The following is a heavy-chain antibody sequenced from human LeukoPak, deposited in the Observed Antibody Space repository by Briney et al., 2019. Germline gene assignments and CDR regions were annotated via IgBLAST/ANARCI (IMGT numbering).Heavy chain of an antibody. CDR3: ARTRAARFAFDI. CDR1: GYSISSSNW. D-gene: IGHD6-25*01. Sequence: SETLSLTCAVSGYSISSSNWWGWIRQPPGKGLEWIAYMYYIESTYYNPSLKSRATMSVDTSKNQFSLKLSSVTAVDTAVYYCARTRAARFAFDIWGHGTMVTVSS. J-gene: IGHJ3*02. CDR2: MYYIEST. V-gene: IGHV4-28*01.